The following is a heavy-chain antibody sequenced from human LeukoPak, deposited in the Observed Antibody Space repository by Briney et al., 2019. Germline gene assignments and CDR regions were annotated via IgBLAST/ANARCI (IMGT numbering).Heavy chain of an antibody. J-gene: IGHJ4*02. CDR3: AKDQSSGWGNYLDY. D-gene: IGHD6-19*01. V-gene: IGHV3-23*01. Sequence: GGSLRLSCAASGFTFSSYAMSWVRQAPGKGLEWVSAISGSGGSTYYADSVKGRFTISRDNSKNTLYLQMNSLRAEDTAVYYCAKDQSSGWGNYLDYWGQGTLVTVSS. CDR2: ISGSGGST. CDR1: GFTFSSYA.